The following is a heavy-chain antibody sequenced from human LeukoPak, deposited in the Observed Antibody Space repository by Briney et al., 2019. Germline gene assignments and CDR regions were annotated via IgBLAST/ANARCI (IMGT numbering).Heavy chain of an antibody. CDR2: IYYSGST. J-gene: IGHJ4*02. V-gene: IGHV4-59*08. CDR1: GGSISSYY. CDR3: ARYSSGWYYFDY. Sequence: SETLSLSCTVSGGSISSYYWSWIRQPPGKGLEWIGYIYYSGSTNYNPSLKSRVTISVDTSKNQFSLKLSSVTAADTAVYYCARYSSGWYYFDYWGQGTLVTVSS. D-gene: IGHD6-19*01.